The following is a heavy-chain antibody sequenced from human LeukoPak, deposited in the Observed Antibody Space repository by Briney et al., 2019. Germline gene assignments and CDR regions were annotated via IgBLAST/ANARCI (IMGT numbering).Heavy chain of an antibody. D-gene: IGHD2-2*01. CDR1: GYTFTSYG. CDR3: ARDYEIVVVSAARTENWFDP. J-gene: IGHJ5*02. V-gene: IGHV1-18*01. Sequence: GASVKVSCKASGYTFTSYGISWVRQAPGQGLEWMGWISAYNGNTNYAQKLQGRVTMTTDTSTSTAYMELRSLRSDDTAVYYCARDYEIVVVSAARTENWFDPWGQGTLVTVSP. CDR2: ISAYNGNT.